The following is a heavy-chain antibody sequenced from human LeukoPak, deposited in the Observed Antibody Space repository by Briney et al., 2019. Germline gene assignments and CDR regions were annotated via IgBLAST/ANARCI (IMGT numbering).Heavy chain of an antibody. CDR1: GFTFSSYE. Sequence: PGGSLRLSCAASGFTFSSYEMNWVRQAPGKGLEWVSYISSSGTTTFHADSVKGRFTISRDNAKNSLSRRMNSLRVEDTAVYYCARLWGARAFDYWGQGTLVTVSS. V-gene: IGHV3-48*03. CDR2: ISSSGTTT. J-gene: IGHJ4*02. CDR3: ARLWGARAFDY. D-gene: IGHD1-26*01.